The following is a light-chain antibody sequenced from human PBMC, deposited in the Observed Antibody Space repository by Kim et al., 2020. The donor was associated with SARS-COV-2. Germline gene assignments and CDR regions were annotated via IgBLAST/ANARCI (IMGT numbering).Light chain of an antibody. CDR1: QSVRNN. Sequence: SPGERATLSCRASQSVRNNLAWYQQTPGRAPRLLIHGASTRATGIPGRFSGSGSGTEFTLTISSLQSEDFAVYYCQQYDDWPPWTFGRGTKVDIK. CDR2: GAS. V-gene: IGKV3-15*01. J-gene: IGKJ1*01. CDR3: QQYDDWPPWT.